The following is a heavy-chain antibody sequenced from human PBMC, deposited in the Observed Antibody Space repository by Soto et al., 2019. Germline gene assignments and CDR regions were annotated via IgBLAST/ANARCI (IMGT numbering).Heavy chain of an antibody. J-gene: IGHJ4*02. V-gene: IGHV3-23*01. Sequence: GGSLRLSCAASGFTFSSYAMSWVRQAPGKGLEWVSAISGSGGSTYYADPVKGRFTISRDNSKNTLYLQMNSLRAEDTAVYYCAKVRGAIVVVVAATVDYWGQGTLVTVS. CDR2: ISGSGGST. CDR3: AKVRGAIVVVVAATVDY. D-gene: IGHD2-15*01. CDR1: GFTFSSYA.